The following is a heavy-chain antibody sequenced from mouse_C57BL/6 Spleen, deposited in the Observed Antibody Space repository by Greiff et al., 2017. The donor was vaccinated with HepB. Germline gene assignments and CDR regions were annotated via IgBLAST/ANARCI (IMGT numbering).Heavy chain of an antibody. CDR3: ARGGLLRPTDFDY. CDR2: IDPSDSET. V-gene: IGHV1-52*01. J-gene: IGHJ2*01. D-gene: IGHD1-2*01. CDR1: GYTFTSYW. Sequence: QVQLKQPGAELVRPGSSVKLSCKASGYTFTSYWMHWVKQRPIQGLEWIGNIDPSDSETHYNQKFKDKATLTVDKSSSTAYMQLSSLTSEDSAVYYCARGGLLRPTDFDYWGQGTTLTVSS.